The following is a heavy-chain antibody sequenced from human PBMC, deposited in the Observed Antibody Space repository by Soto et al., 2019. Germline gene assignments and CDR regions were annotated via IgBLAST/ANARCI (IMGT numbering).Heavy chain of an antibody. CDR1: GFTFSSYA. CDR3: AKSRASSLLRFLEWPFDY. J-gene: IGHJ4*02. CDR2: ISGSGGST. V-gene: IGHV3-23*01. D-gene: IGHD3-3*01. Sequence: PGGSLRLSCAASGFTFSSYAMSWVRQAPGKGLEWVSAISGSGGSTYYADSVKGRLTISRGNSKNTLYLQMNSLRAEDTAVYYCAKSRASSLLRFLEWPFDYWGQGTLVTVSS.